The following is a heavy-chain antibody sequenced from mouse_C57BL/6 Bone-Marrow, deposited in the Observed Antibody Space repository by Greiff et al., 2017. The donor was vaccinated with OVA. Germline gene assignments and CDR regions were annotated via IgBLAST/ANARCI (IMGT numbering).Heavy chain of an antibody. J-gene: IGHJ4*01. V-gene: IGHV5-15*04. CDR1: GFTFSDYG. CDR3: ARRGVVATDYAMDY. Sequence: EVKLVESGGGLVQPGGSLKLSCAASGFTFSDYGMAWVRQAPRKGPEWVAFISNLAYSIYYADTVTGRFTISRENAKNTLYLEMSSLRSEDTAMYYCARRGVVATDYAMDYWGQGTSVTVSS. D-gene: IGHD1-1*01. CDR2: ISNLAYSI.